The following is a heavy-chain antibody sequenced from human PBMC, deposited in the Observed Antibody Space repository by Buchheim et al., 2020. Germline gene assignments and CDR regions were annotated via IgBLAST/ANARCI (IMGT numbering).Heavy chain of an antibody. CDR2: ISDDGTKT. CDR3: AKEIGVADLFDY. D-gene: IGHD6-19*01. J-gene: IGHJ4*02. CDR1: GFSFTTYG. V-gene: IGHV3-30*18. Sequence: QVQLVESGGGVVQPGGSLRLSCAASGFSFTTYGMHWVRQAPGKGLEWVGVISDDGTKTYYADFVKGRFTVSRDNSKNKLYLQINSLRPEEDTAIYYCAKEIGVADLFDYWGQGTL.